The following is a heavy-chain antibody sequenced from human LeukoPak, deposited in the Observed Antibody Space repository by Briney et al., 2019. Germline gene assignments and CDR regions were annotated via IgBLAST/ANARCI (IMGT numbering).Heavy chain of an antibody. CDR3: ARGTVNFDN. CDR1: GFTFRSYW. V-gene: IGHV3-7*01. Sequence: GSLRLPCAASGFTFRSYWVTWVRQAPGKGLEWVANIKQDGSEKYYVDSVKGRFSISRDNANNSLILQMNSLRAEDTAVYYCARGTVNFDNWSQGTLVTVSS. J-gene: IGHJ4*02. D-gene: IGHD4-11*01. CDR2: IKQDGSEK.